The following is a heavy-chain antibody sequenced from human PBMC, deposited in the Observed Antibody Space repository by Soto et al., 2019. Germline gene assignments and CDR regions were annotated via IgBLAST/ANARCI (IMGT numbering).Heavy chain of an antibody. CDR2: IYSGGTT. J-gene: IGHJ6*02. D-gene: IGHD3-10*01. Sequence: PGGSLRLSCAASGFTVISNYMSWVRQAPGKGLEWVSVIYSGGTTYYADSVKGRFTISRDNSKNTLYLQMNSLRAEDTAVYFCARGFDLQYGMDVWGQGTTVTVSS. CDR1: GFTVISNY. V-gene: IGHV3-66*01. CDR3: ARGFDLQYGMDV.